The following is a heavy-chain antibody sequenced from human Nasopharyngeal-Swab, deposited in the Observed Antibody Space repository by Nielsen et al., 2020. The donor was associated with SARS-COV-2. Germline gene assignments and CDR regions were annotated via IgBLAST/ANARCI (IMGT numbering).Heavy chain of an antibody. CDR2: ISGSSGST. D-gene: IGHD2-21*02. CDR3: AKDLAYCGGDCYSGFDY. J-gene: IGHJ4*02. V-gene: IGHV3-23*01. Sequence: GGSLRLSCAASGFTFSSYAMSWVRQAPGKGLEWVSAISGSSGSTYYADSVKGRFTISRDNSKNTLYLQMNSLRAEDTAVYYCAKDLAYCGGDCYSGFDYWGQGTLVPSPQ. CDR1: GFTFSSYA.